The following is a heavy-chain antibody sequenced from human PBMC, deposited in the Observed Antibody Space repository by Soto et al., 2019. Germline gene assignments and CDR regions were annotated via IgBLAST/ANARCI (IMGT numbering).Heavy chain of an antibody. J-gene: IGHJ4*02. D-gene: IGHD3-16*02. CDR1: GFTFSSYA. CDR3: AKSPGGYDYIWGSYPPRGYFDY. V-gene: IGHV3-30-3*02. CDR2: ISYDGSNK. Sequence: HPGGSLRLSCAASGFTFSSYAMHWVRQAPGKGLEWVAVISYDGSNKYYADSVKGRFTISRDNSKNTLYLQMNSLRAEDTALYYCAKSPGGYDYIWGSYPPRGYFDYWGQGTLVTVSS.